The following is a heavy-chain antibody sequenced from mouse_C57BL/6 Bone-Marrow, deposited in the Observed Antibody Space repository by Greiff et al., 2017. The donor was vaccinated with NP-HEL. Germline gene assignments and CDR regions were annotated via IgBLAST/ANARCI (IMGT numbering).Heavy chain of an antibody. D-gene: IGHD1-1*02. V-gene: IGHV5-6*01. J-gene: IGHJ4*01. Sequence: EVQVVESGGDLVKPGGSLKLSCAASGFTFSSYGMSWVRQTPDKRLEWVATISSGGSYTYYPDSVKGRFTISRDNAKNTLYLQMSSLKSEDTAMYYCARQGADYGYAMDYWGQGTSVTVSS. CDR2: ISSGGSYT. CDR1: GFTFSSYG. CDR3: ARQGADYGYAMDY.